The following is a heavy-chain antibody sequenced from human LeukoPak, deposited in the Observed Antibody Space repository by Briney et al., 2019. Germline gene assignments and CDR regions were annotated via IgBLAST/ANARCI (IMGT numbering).Heavy chain of an antibody. CDR3: ASPYEDY. CDR1: GFTFSSYG. D-gene: IGHD5-12*01. J-gene: IGHJ4*02. CDR2: IYSGGST. V-gene: IGHV3-53*01. Sequence: PGGSLRLSCAASGFTFSSYGMSWVRQAPGKGLEWVSVIYSGGSTYYADSVKGRFTISRDNSKNTLYLQMNSLRAEDTAVYYCASPYEDYWGQGTLVTVSS.